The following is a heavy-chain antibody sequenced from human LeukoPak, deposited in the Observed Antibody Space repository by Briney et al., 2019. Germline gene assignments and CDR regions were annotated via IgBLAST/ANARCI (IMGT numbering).Heavy chain of an antibody. CDR1: GYTFTSYG. CDR2: ISAYNGNR. D-gene: IGHD6-25*01. J-gene: IGHJ4*02. CDR3: ARVDSSGEQPFDY. V-gene: IGHV1-18*01. Sequence: GASVTVSLKSTGYTFTSYGICWVRQPRAQGGEWMGWISAYNGNRNYAHKLQGRITMTTDTSTSTAYMELRSLRSDDAAVYDCARVDSSGEQPFDYWGQGTLVTVSS.